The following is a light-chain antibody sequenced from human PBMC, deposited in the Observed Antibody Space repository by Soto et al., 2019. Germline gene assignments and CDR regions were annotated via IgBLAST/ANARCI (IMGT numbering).Light chain of an antibody. V-gene: IGLV2-11*01. CDR3: CSYAGSYSYV. CDR2: DVS. Sequence: SVLTQPRSVSGSPGQSVTISCTGTSSDVGGYNYVSWYQEQPGKAPKLMIYDVSKRPSGVPDRFSGSKSGNTASLTISGLQAEDEADYYCCSYAGSYSYVFGIGTKV. J-gene: IGLJ1*01. CDR1: SSDVGGYNY.